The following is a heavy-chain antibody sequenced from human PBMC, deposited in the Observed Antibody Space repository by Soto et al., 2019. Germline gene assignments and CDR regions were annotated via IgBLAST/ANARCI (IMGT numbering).Heavy chain of an antibody. CDR3: AKGKRGAAAGSSMWVGGMDV. Sequence: PGGSLRLSCAASGFTFSSYAMSWVRQAPGKGLEWVSAISGSGGSTYYADSVKGRFTISRDNSKNTLYLQMNSLRAEDTAVYYCAKGKRGAAAGSSMWVGGMDVWGQGTTVTVSS. V-gene: IGHV3-23*01. CDR2: ISGSGGST. D-gene: IGHD6-13*01. CDR1: GFTFSSYA. J-gene: IGHJ6*02.